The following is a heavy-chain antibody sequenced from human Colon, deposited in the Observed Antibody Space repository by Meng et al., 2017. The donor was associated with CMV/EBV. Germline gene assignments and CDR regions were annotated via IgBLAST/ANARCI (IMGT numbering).Heavy chain of an antibody. Sequence: GGSLRLSCAASGFTFSSYSMNWVRQAPGKGLEWVSSISSSSSYIYYADSVKGRFTISRDNAKNSLYLQMNSLRAEDTAVYYCAGRAIVVVPGYYYYYGMDVWGQGTTVTVSS. CDR2: ISSSSSYI. J-gene: IGHJ6*02. CDR1: GFTFSSYS. CDR3: AGRAIVVVPGYYYYYGMDV. D-gene: IGHD2-2*01. V-gene: IGHV3-21*01.